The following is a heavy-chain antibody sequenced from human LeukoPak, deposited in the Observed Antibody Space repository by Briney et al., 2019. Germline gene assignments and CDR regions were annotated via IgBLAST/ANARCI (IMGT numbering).Heavy chain of an antibody. D-gene: IGHD3-3*01. V-gene: IGHV3-7*01. Sequence: PGGSLRLSSAASGFVFRNYFMSWVRQAPGKGLEWVASIKNDGSEKYYVDSVRGRYTIPRDNTKNSLYLQTSSLRAEDTAVYYCATDRGWRTSGYYLYYFEYWGQGTLVTFSS. CDR2: IKNDGSEK. J-gene: IGHJ4*02. CDR1: GFVFRNYF. CDR3: ATDRGWRTSGYYLYYFEY.